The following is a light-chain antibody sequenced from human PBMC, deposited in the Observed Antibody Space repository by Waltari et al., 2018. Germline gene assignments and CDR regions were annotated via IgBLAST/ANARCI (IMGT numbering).Light chain of an antibody. Sequence: QSALTQPASVSGSPGQSITISCSGTDSDVGAYDFVSWYQQHPGKAPHLLLYEVSNRPSGISIRCAASKSGNTASLTISGLQAEDEADYYCSSYTTSSAPGVFGTGTRVTVL. J-gene: IGLJ1*01. CDR3: SSYTTSSAPGV. V-gene: IGLV2-14*01. CDR2: EVS. CDR1: DSDVGAYDF.